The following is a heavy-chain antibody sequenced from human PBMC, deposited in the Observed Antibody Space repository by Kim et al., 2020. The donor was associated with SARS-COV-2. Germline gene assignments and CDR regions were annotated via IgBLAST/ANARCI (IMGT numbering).Heavy chain of an antibody. D-gene: IGHD2-21*01. Sequence: KRYSPSLKSRLTITKDTSKNQVVLTMTNMDPVDTATYYCAHRRGGAVYDYWGQGTLVTVSS. V-gene: IGHV2-5*01. CDR2: K. CDR3: AHRRGGAVYDY. J-gene: IGHJ4*02.